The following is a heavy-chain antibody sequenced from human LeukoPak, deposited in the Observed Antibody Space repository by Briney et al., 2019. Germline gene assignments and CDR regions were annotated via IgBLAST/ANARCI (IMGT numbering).Heavy chain of an antibody. D-gene: IGHD5-18*01. CDR1: GGSISSGGYY. J-gene: IGHJ4*02. Sequence: TSETLSLTCTVSGGSISSGGYYWSWIRQHPGKGLEWIGYIYYSGSTYYNPSLKSRVTISVDTSKKQFSLKLSSVTAADTAVYYCARVHSPLGVQLWQDDYWGQGTLVTLSS. CDR2: IYYSGST. CDR3: ARVHSPLGVQLWQDDY. V-gene: IGHV4-31*03.